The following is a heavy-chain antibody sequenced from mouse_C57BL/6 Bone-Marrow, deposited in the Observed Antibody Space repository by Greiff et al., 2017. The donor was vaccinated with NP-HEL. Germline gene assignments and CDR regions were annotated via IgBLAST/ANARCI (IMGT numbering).Heavy chain of an antibody. V-gene: IGHV14-4*01. CDR1: GFNIKDDY. D-gene: IGHD4-1*02. J-gene: IGHJ3*01. Sequence: DVQLVESGAELVRPGASVKLSCTASGFNIKDDYMHWVKQRPEQGLEWIGWIDPENGDTEYASKFQGKATITADTSSNTAYLQLSSLTSEDTAVYYCTLNWDRRHAYWGQGTLVTVSA. CDR3: TLNWDRRHAY. CDR2: IDPENGDT.